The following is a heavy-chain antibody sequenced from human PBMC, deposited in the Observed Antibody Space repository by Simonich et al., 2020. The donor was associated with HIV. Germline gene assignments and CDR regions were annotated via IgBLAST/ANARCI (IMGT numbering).Heavy chain of an antibody. J-gene: IGHJ3*02. D-gene: IGHD3-3*01. Sequence: QVQMVQSGAEVKKPGASVKVSCKASGFPFASFDITWVRQAPGKGLEWMGWINSYKGNTTYAQNLQGRGPMTTDTSTSTAYRELRSLRSDDTAVYYCARGGKHNFWSGHDGFDIWGQGTMVTVSS. CDR3: ARGGKHNFWSGHDGFDI. V-gene: IGHV1-18*01. CDR2: INSYKGNT. CDR1: GFPFASFD.